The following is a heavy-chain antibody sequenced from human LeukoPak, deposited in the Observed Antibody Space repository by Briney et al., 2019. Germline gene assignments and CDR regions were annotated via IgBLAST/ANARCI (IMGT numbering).Heavy chain of an antibody. D-gene: IGHD6-19*01. CDR1: GGSISSYY. J-gene: IGHJ5*01. CDR2: IYHTGST. Sequence: SETLSLTCTVSGGSISSYYWSWIRQPPGKGLEWIGSIYHTGSTNYNPSLKSRVTISVDTSKTQFSLKLSSVTAADTAVYYCAREDSNGWFDYWGQGTLVTVSS. CDR3: AREDSNGWFDY. V-gene: IGHV4-59*01.